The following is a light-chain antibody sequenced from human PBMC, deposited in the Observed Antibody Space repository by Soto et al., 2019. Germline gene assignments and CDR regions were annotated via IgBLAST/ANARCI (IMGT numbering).Light chain of an antibody. CDR3: QDSSTSPWP. CDR1: QGIGDT. CDR2: AAS. J-gene: IGKJ1*01. Sequence: EVVMRQSPATLSVSPGEGATLSCRASQGIGDTLAWYQHKPGQTPRLLIYAASFRATGIPDRFRGSGSGTDFTLTISSLEPEDSAVYYCQDSSTSPWPFGQGTRWISN. V-gene: IGKV3D-15*02.